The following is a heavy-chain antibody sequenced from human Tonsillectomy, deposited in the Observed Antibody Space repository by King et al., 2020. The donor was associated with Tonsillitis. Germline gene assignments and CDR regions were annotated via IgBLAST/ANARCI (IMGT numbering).Heavy chain of an antibody. V-gene: IGHV4-34*01. J-gene: IGHJ4*02. CDR3: ARDAYSSEDGYNYDY. D-gene: IGHD5-24*01. Sequence: VQLQQWGAGMLKPSETLSLTCAVYGGSFSGYYWSWIRQPPGKGLEWIGEINHSGSTNYNPSLKSRVTISVDTSKNQFSLKLSSVTAADTAVYYCARDAYSSEDGYNYDYWGQGTLVTVSS. CDR2: INHSGST. CDR1: GGSFSGYY.